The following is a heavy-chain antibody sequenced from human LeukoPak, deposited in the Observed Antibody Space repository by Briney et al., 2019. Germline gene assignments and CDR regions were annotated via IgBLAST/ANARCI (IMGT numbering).Heavy chain of an antibody. CDR3: AREHTPYGSGCTAAY. D-gene: IGHD6-19*01. CDR1: GFTFSSYG. Sequence: GGSLRLSCAASGFTFSSYGMNWVRQAPGKGLDWVSFISDSSTTIYYADSVKGRFTISRDNAKNSLYLQMNSLRAEDTAVYYCAREHTPYGSGCTAAYWGQGTLVTVPS. J-gene: IGHJ4*02. CDR2: ISDSSTTI. V-gene: IGHV3-48*01.